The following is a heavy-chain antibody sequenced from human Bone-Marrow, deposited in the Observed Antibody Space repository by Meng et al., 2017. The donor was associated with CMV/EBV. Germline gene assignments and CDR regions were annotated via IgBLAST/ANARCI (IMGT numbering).Heavy chain of an antibody. CDR3: ARPRGTVTTYVVENYYYGMDV. V-gene: IGHV1-58*01. D-gene: IGHD4-17*01. CDR1: GFSFTNAA. Sequence: SVKVSCKASGFSFTNAAVQWVRQARGEPLEWIGWIVVGSGYTSYAQKLQGRVTITRDMATSTAYMEVSSLRSEDTAVYYCARPRGTVTTYVVENYYYGMDVWGQGTTVTVSS. CDR2: IVVGSGYT. J-gene: IGHJ6*02.